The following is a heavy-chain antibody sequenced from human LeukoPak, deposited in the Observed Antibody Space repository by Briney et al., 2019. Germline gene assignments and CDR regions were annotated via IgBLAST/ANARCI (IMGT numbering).Heavy chain of an antibody. CDR3: VRDLSRYGDYIDY. J-gene: IGHJ4*02. D-gene: IGHD4-17*01. CDR2: ISSSSSYI. CDR1: GFTFSSYS. V-gene: IGHV3-21*01. Sequence: PGGSLRLSCAASGFTFSSYSMNWVRQAPGKGLEWVSSISSSSSYIYYADSVKGRFTISRDNAKNSLYLQMNSLRAEDTAVYYCVRDLSRYGDYIDYWGQGTLVTVSS.